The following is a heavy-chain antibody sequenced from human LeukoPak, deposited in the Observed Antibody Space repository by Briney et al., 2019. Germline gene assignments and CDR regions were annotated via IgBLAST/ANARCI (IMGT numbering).Heavy chain of an antibody. CDR3: TREYLTVSYFDY. CDR1: GLHLNNFV. Sequence: GGSLKVSCVASGLHLNNFVIHLVRQAPGKGLEWVAVISYDGSHKYYADSVKGRFTISRDNAKNSLFLQMNSLRGEDTAVYYCTREYLTVSYFDYWGQGTLVTVPS. CDR2: ISYDGSHK. J-gene: IGHJ4*02. V-gene: IGHV3-30*03. D-gene: IGHD4-11*01.